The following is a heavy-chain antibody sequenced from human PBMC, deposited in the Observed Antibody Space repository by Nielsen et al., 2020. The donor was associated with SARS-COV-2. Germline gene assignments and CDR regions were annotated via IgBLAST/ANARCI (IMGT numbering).Heavy chain of an antibody. V-gene: IGHV2-5*02. CDR1: GFSLSTSGVA. J-gene: IGHJ4*02. CDR3: ARRPSHSRSWYPPFDF. D-gene: IGHD6-13*01. CDR2: IYWDDDK. Sequence: SGPTPVKPTQTLTLTCTFSGFSLSTSGVAVGWIRQPPGKALEWLGLIYWDDDKRYRPSLRNRLSIIKDTSKNQVFLTLADVDPVDTATYYCARRPSHSRSWYPPFDFWGQGTLVIVSS.